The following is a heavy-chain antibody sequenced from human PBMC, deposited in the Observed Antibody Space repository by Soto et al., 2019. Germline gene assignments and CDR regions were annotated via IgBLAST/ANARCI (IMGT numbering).Heavy chain of an antibody. J-gene: IGHJ4*02. Sequence: EVQLVESGGGLVQPGGSLKVSCAASGFTFSDSAMHWVRQASGKGLEWVGRIRNKGNNYATAYTASVKGRFTISRDDSKKTVYLQMNSLKIDDTAVYYCAARRDWTAVDALEYWGLGTLVTVSS. V-gene: IGHV3-73*02. CDR3: AARRDWTAVDALEY. CDR2: IRNKGNNYAT. D-gene: IGHD5-18*01. CDR1: GFTFSDSA.